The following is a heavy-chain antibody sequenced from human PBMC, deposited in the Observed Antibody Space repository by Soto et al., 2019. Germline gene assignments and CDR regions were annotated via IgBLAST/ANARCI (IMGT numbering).Heavy chain of an antibody. J-gene: IGHJ4*02. CDR2: IGSDGRRA. Sequence: QVQLVESGGGVVQPGGSLRLSCAASGFTFGRHGMHWVRQAPCKGLEWVAVIGSDGRRASYADSVKGRFTISRDNGQNTLYLQMNSLRAEETAVNYCARDDDYGDNGLDYWGQGTLVTVSS. D-gene: IGHD4-17*01. CDR1: GFTFGRHG. CDR3: ARDDDYGDNGLDY. V-gene: IGHV3-33*01.